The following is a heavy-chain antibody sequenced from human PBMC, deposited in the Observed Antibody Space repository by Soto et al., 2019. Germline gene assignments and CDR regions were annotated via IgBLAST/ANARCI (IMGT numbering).Heavy chain of an antibody. V-gene: IGHV1-69*13. CDR2: VIPIFGTA. CDR3: ARGLQTGYSSSWYTSYYYGMDV. D-gene: IGHD6-13*01. J-gene: IGHJ6*02. CDR1: GGTFSSYA. Sequence: EASVKVSCKASGGTFSSYAISWVRQAPGQGLEWMGGVIPIFGTANYAQKFQGRVTITADESTSTAYMELSSLRSEDTAVYYCARGLQTGYSSSWYTSYYYGMDVWGQGTTVTVSS.